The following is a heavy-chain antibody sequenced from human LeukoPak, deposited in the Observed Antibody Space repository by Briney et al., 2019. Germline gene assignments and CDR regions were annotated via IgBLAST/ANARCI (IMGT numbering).Heavy chain of an antibody. D-gene: IGHD2-15*01. CDR3: AGVNADRYCSGGSCYIDY. V-gene: IGHV4-61*01. CDR2: IYYSGST. CDR1: GGSVSSGSYY. Sequence: PSETLSLTCTVSGGSVSSGSYYWSWIRQPPGKGLEWIGYIYYSGSTNYNPSLKSRVTISVDTSKNQFSLKLSSVTAADTAVYYCAGVNADRYCSGGSCYIDYWGQGTLVTVSS. J-gene: IGHJ4*02.